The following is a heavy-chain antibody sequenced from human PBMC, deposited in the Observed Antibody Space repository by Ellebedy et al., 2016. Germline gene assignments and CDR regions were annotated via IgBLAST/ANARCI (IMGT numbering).Heavy chain of an antibody. J-gene: IGHJ5*02. CDR3: ARSFYYASGNYADL. Sequence: ASVKVSCKASGGTFSNYAISWVRQAPGQGLEWVGGIIPILDIANSAQNFQGRVTITADKSTSTAYMELSSLRSEDTAVYYCARSFYYASGNYADLWGQGTLVTVSS. CDR2: IIPILDIA. CDR1: GGTFSNYA. D-gene: IGHD3-10*01. V-gene: IGHV1-69*10.